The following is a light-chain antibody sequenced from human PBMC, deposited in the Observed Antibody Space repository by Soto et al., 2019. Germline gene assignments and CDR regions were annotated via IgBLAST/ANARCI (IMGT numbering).Light chain of an antibody. CDR1: QSVSSN. Sequence: EKVMTQSPATLSVSPGERATLSCRASQSVSSNLAWYQQKPGQAPRLLIYGASTRATGIPARFSGSGSGTDFTLTISSLQSEDFAVYYCQQYNDWPLTSGGGTKV. CDR3: QQYNDWPLT. V-gene: IGKV3-15*01. J-gene: IGKJ4*01. CDR2: GAS.